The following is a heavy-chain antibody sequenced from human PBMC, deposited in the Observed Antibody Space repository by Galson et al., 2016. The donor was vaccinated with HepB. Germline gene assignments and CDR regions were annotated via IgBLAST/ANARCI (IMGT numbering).Heavy chain of an antibody. J-gene: IGHJ4*02. CDR1: GFTFTNYD. D-gene: IGHD3-10*01. CDR2: INIDGNSI. V-gene: IGHV3-74*01. CDR3: ARLYLGSGGAVDY. Sequence: SLRLSCAASGFTFTNYDIHWVRQAPGTGLVWVSRINIDGNSITYADSVKGRFAISRDNAKNTLYLQMNSLRAEDTAVYYCARLYLGSGGAVDYWGQGTLVTVSS.